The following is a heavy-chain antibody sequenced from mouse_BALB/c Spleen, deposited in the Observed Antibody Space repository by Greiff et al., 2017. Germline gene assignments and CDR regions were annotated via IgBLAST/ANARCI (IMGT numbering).Heavy chain of an antibody. CDR3: ARFDGYYGFAY. CDR2: IYPGSGST. V-gene: IGHV1-77*01. J-gene: IGHJ3*01. CDR1: GYTFTDYV. Sequence: QVQLKESGPELVKPGASVKMSCKASGYTFTDYVISWVKQRTGQGLEWIGEIYPGSGSTYYNEKFKGKATLTADKSSNTAYMQLSSLTSEDSAVYFCARFDGYYGFAYWGQGTLVTVAA. D-gene: IGHD2-3*01.